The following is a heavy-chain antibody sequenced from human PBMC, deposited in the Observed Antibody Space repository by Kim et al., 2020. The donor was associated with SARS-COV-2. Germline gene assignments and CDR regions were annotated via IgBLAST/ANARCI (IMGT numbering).Heavy chain of an antibody. Sequence: GGSLRLSCAASGFTVSSNYMSWVRQAPGKGLEWVSVIYSGGSTYYADSVKGRFTISRDNSKNTLYLQMNSLRAEDTAVYYCARDGFWERGADYYYGMDVWGQGTTVTVSS. CDR3: ARDGFWERGADYYYGMDV. V-gene: IGHV3-66*01. D-gene: IGHD1-1*01. J-gene: IGHJ6*02. CDR1: GFTVSSNY. CDR2: IYSGGST.